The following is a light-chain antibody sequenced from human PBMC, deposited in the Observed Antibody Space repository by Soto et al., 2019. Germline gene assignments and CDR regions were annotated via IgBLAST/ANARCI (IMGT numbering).Light chain of an antibody. CDR3: QQRYNWPLT. CDR2: GAS. V-gene: IGKV3-11*01. J-gene: IGKJ4*01. CDR1: QSVSSS. Sequence: EIVLTQYPATLSLSPGERATLSCRASQSVSSSLAWYQQKPGQAPRLLIYGASNGAAGIPARFSGTGSGTDFTLTISSLEPDDFAVYYCQQRYNWPLTFGGGTKVDIK.